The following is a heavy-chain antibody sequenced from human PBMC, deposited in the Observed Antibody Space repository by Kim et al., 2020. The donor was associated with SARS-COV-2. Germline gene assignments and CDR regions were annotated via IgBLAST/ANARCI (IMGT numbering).Heavy chain of an antibody. J-gene: IGHJ5*02. V-gene: IGHV1-3*01. CDR1: GYSFTDYA. D-gene: IGHD2-15*01. CDR2: IHAGSSNT. CDR3: ARDHCNGGTCYGGIDP. Sequence: ASVKVSCKASGYSFTDYAIHWVRQAPGQRPESMGWIHAGSSNTKYSQKFQDRVTITSDTSANTVYMELSSLRSEDTAVYYCARDHCNGGTCYGGIDPWGQGTLVTVSS.